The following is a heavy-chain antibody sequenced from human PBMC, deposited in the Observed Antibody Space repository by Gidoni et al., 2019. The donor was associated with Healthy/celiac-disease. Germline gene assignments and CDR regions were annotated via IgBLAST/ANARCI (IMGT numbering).Heavy chain of an antibody. CDR1: GGSFSGYY. J-gene: IGHJ2*01. V-gene: IGHV4-34*01. D-gene: IGHD6-6*01. Sequence: QVQLQQWGAGLLKPSEALSLTCAGYGGSFSGYYWRWIRQPPGKGLEWIGEINHSGSTNYNPSLKSRVTISVDTSKTQFSLKLSSVTAADTAVYYCARIRQIAARPRSFDLWGRGTLVTVSS. CDR2: INHSGST. CDR3: ARIRQIAARPRSFDL.